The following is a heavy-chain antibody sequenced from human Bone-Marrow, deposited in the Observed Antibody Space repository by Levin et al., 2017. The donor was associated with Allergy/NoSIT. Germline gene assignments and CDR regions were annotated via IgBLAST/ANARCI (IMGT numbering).Heavy chain of an antibody. CDR3: ARMRAYDSDGFYLYYFDY. V-gene: IGHV3-11*01. J-gene: IGHJ4*02. CDR2: ISGGSDTI. CDR1: GFTFSDYY. D-gene: IGHD3-22*01. Sequence: AGGSLRLSCAASGFTFSDYYINWIRQAPGKGLEWISYISGGSDTIYYADSVMGRFTISRDNAKNSLYLQMTSLTAEDTAVYYCARMRAYDSDGFYLYYFDYWGQGTLVTVSS.